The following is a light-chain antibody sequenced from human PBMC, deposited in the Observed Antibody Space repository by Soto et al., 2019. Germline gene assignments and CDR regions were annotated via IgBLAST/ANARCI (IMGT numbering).Light chain of an antibody. Sequence: QPVLTQSPSASASLGTSVKLTCTLSSGHSSNAIAWHQQQPTKGPRYLMKINSDGSRSQGDGVPGRFSGSSSGAERHLTISSLQSEDEADYYCQTWDTGIVVFGGGTKLTVL. CDR1: SGHSSNA. CDR2: INSDGSR. V-gene: IGLV4-69*01. J-gene: IGLJ2*01. CDR3: QTWDTGIVV.